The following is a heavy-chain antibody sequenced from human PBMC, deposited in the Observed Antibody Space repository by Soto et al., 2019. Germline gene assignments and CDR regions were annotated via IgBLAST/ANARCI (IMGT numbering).Heavy chain of an antibody. Sequence: PSETLSLTCAVYGGPFSGFYWSWIRQTPWKELEWIGEIDQSGSTNYNPSLKSRVTMSVDTSKNQFSLNLRSVTAADTAMYYCARFRRGTGALFDKNRGQGTLVTVSS. D-gene: IGHD3-16*01. CDR3: ARFRRGTGALFDKN. CDR1: GGPFSGFY. V-gene: IGHV4-34*01. CDR2: IDQSGST. J-gene: IGHJ4*02.